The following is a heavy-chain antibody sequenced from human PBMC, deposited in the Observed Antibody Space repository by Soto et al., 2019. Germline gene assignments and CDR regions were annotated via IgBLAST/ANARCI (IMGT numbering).Heavy chain of an antibody. Sequence: GASVKVSCKASGGTFSSYTISWVRQAPGQGLEWMGRIIPILGIANYAQKFQGRVTITADKSTSTAYMELSSLRSEDTAVYYCARDREIVSGWRHDAFDIWGQGTMVTVSS. CDR1: GGTFSSYT. V-gene: IGHV1-69*04. J-gene: IGHJ3*02. CDR3: ARDREIVSGWRHDAFDI. D-gene: IGHD6-19*01. CDR2: IIPILGIA.